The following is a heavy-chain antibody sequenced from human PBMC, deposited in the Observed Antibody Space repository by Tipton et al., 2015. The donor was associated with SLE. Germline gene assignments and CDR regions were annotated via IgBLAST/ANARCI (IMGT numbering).Heavy chain of an antibody. D-gene: IGHD3-22*01. Sequence: QLVQSGAEVKKPGESLRISCKGSGYSFTSYWINWVRQMPGKGLEWMGRIDPTDSYTNYSPSFQGHVTISADKSISTAYLQWSSLKASDTAMYYCATTAYYYDSSGLGAFDIWGQGTMVTVSS. CDR3: ATTAYYYDSSGLGAFDI. J-gene: IGHJ3*02. CDR2: IDPTDSYT. V-gene: IGHV5-10-1*01. CDR1: GYSFTSYW.